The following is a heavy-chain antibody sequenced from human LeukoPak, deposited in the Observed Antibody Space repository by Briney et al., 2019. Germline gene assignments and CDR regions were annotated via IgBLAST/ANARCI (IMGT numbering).Heavy chain of an antibody. D-gene: IGHD6-19*01. CDR2: IYYSGST. CDR3: ARRSVEHVRAFDI. Sequence: SETLSLTCTVSGGSISSSSSYWGWIRQPPGKGLEWIGSIYYSGSTYYNPSLKSRVTISVDTSKNQFSLKLSSVTAADTAVYYCARRSVEHVRAFDIWGQGTMVTVSS. CDR1: GGSISSSSSY. V-gene: IGHV4-39*01. J-gene: IGHJ3*02.